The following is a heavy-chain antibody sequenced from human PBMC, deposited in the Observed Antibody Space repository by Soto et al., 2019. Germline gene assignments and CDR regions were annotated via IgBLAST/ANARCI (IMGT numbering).Heavy chain of an antibody. CDR3: AKATATSGGAFEI. D-gene: IGHD1-1*01. CDR2: ILVGGST. V-gene: IGHV3-23*01. CDR1: GFICSSYD. J-gene: IGHJ3*02. Sequence: GGSLRLSCAVSGFICSSYDMSWVRQAPGKGLEWVSTILVGGSTHYEDSVKGRFTISRDTSKNTVYLQMNRLTGGDTAVYYCAKATATSGGAFEIYGQGTMVTVSS.